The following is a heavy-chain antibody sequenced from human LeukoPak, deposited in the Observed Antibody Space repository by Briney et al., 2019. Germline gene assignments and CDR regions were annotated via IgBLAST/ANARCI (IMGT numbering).Heavy chain of an antibody. Sequence: GGSLRLSCAASGFTFSNYWMHWVRQTPGKGLVWVSRINSDASVTTYADSVKGRFTISRDNAKNTLYLQMNSLRAEDTAVYYCARRWSFDYWGQGTLVTVSS. V-gene: IGHV3-74*01. CDR3: ARRWSFDY. CDR1: GFTFSNYW. J-gene: IGHJ4*02. D-gene: IGHD4-23*01. CDR2: INSDASVT.